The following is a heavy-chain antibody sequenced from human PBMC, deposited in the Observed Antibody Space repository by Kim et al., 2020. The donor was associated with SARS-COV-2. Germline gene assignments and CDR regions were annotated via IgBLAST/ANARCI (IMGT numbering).Heavy chain of an antibody. Sequence: KGRFTISRDNSKNTRYLQMNKLRAEDTAVYYCARSRCNSGGSCYSSQFDYCGQGTLVTVSS. V-gene: IGHV3-30*01. D-gene: IGHD2-15*01. CDR3: ARSRCNSGGSCYSSQFDY. J-gene: IGHJ4*02.